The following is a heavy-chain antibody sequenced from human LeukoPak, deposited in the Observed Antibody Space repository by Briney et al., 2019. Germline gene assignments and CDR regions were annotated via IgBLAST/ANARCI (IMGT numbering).Heavy chain of an antibody. J-gene: IGHJ2*01. CDR2: IYTNGSV. CDR1: GGSISPYY. Sequence: SETLSLTRTVSGGSISPYYWSWIRQPVGKGLEWFGRIYTNGSVNYNPSLTSRVTMSRDTSKNQFHLKVTSVTVADTAVYYCARLLGSSGYAGDWYFDLWGPGILITVSS. V-gene: IGHV4-4*07. CDR3: ARLLGSSGYAGDWYFDL. D-gene: IGHD3-22*01.